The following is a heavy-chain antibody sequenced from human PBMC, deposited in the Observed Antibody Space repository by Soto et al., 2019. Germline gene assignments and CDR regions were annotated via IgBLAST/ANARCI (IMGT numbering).Heavy chain of an antibody. J-gene: IGHJ5*02. V-gene: IGHV4-39*01. CDR3: ARRKMRNWFDP. CDR1: GGSLSSSSYY. CDR2: IYYSGST. Sequence: PSETLSLTCTVSGGSLSSSSYYWGWIRQPPGKGLEWIGSIYYSGSTYYNPSLKSRVTISVDTSKNQFSLKLSSVTAADTAVYYCARRKMRNWFDPWGQGTLVTVSS.